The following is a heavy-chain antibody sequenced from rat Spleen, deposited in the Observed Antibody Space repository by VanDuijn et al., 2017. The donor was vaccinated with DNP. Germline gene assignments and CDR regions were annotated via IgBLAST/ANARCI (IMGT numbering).Heavy chain of an antibody. V-gene: IGHV5-25*01. Sequence: EVQLVESGGDLVQPGRSLKLSCAASGFTFSNYDMTWVRQAPTKGLEWVAFINPSGGNTYYRDSVKGRFTISRDNAKSTLYLQMDSLRSEDTATYYCTRRGHTTGLNWFVYWGQGTLVTVSS. CDR2: INPSGGNT. CDR1: GFTFSNYD. D-gene: IGHD1-9*01. CDR3: TRRGHTTGLNWFVY. J-gene: IGHJ3*01.